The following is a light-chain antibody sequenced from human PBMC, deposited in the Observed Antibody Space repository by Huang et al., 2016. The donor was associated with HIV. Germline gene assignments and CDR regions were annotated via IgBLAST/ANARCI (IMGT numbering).Light chain of an antibody. V-gene: IGKV1-6*01. J-gene: IGKJ5*01. Sequence: AVQLTQFPPSLSASVGDRVTITCRASQAIRTSRAWYQHKPGKAPKPLISASLNLQSGVSSRFSGDSAGTYFPLFISSLQPEDAATYYCQQLHEYPITFGRGTRLDIK. CDR2: ASL. CDR3: QQLHEYPIT. CDR1: QAIRTS.